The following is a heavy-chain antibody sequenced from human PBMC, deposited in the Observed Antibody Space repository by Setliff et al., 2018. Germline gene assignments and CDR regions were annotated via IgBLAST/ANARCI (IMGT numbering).Heavy chain of an antibody. V-gene: IGHV1-2*02. D-gene: IGHD3-16*02. J-gene: IGHJ4*02. Sequence: ASVKVSCKASGYSLTRYYMHWVRQAPGQGLEWMGWINPYTGDTDYAPKFQGRVTVTRDTSVTTAYMDLTRLTSDDTAVYYCARGGSIYDHVWGSYRFVDSWGQGTLVTVSS. CDR1: GYSLTRYY. CDR3: ARGGSIYDHVWGSYRFVDS. CDR2: INPYTGDT.